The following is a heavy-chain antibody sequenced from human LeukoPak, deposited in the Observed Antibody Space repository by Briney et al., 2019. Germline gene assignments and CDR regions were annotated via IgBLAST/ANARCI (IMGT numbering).Heavy chain of an antibody. CDR2: IYYSGST. CDR3: AREWVYDNDGHYPYFDH. Sequence: PSETLSLTCTVSGGSISSSSYYWGWIRQPPGKGLEWIGSIYYSGSTYYNPSLKSRVTISVDTSKNQFSLKLTSVTAADTAVYYCAREWVYDNDGHYPYFDHWGQGVLVTVSS. V-gene: IGHV4-39*07. CDR1: GGSISSSSYY. D-gene: IGHD6-13*01. J-gene: IGHJ4*02.